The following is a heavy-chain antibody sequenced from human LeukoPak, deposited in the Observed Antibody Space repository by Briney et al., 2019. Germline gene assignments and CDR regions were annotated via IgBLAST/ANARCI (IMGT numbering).Heavy chain of an antibody. V-gene: IGHV3-15*01. D-gene: IGHD3-10*01. Sequence: GGSLRLSCAASGFTFTNAWMSWVRQAPGKGLEWVGRIKSKGDGETIDNAAPVKGRFTMSRDDSKATLYLQMNSLKAEDTAVYYCTTDLGLTMIRGVIAYWGQGALVTVSS. J-gene: IGHJ4*02. CDR2: IKSKGDGETI. CDR3: TTDLGLTMIRGVIAY. CDR1: GFTFTNAW.